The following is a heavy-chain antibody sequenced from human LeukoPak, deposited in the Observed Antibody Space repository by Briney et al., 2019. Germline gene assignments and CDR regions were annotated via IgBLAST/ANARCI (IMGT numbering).Heavy chain of an antibody. J-gene: IGHJ4*02. D-gene: IGHD2-21*01. CDR1: GFTFSTYS. CDR2: IDSSSTYI. Sequence: PGGSLRLSCAASGFTFSTYSMNWVRQAPGKGLEWVSSIDSSSTYIYYADSVKGRFTTSRDNAKNSLFLQMNSLRAEDTAVYYCARDRANIVVVSASEYWGQGTLVTVSS. CDR3: ARDRANIVVVSASEY. V-gene: IGHV3-21*01.